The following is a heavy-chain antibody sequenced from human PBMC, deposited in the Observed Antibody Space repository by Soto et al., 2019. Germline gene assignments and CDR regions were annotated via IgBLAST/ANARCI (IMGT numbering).Heavy chain of an antibody. CDR2: IVVGSVNT. V-gene: IGHV1-58*01. CDR1: GFTFTRSA. D-gene: IGHD2-21*02. J-gene: IGHJ6*02. Sequence: SVKVSCKASGFTFTRSAVQLVRQAPGQRLECIGWIVVGSVNTNYAQKFQERVTITRDMSTGTAYMELSSLRSEDTAVYYCAASSNYCGGDCYSPFLNYGMDVWGQGTTVTVSS. CDR3: AASSNYCGGDCYSPFLNYGMDV.